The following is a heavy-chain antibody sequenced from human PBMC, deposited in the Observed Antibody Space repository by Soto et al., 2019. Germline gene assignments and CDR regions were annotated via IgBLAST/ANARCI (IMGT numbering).Heavy chain of an antibody. CDR2: INPSGGST. CDR3: ARPYCSGGSCYQFDY. CDR1: GYTFTSYY. D-gene: IGHD2-15*01. V-gene: IGHV1-46*03. J-gene: IGHJ4*02. Sequence: ASVKVSCKSSGYTFTSYYMHWVRQAPGQGLEWMGIINPSGGSTSYAQKFQGRVTMTRDTSTSTVYMELSSLRSEDTAVYYCARPYCSGGSCYQFDYWGQGTLVTV.